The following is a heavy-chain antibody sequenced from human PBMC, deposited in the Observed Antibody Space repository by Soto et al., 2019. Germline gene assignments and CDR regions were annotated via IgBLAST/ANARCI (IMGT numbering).Heavy chain of an antibody. D-gene: IGHD2-2*01. J-gene: IGHJ6*02. CDR1: GFTFSSYA. CDR2: ISYDGSNK. Sequence: GGSLRLSCAASGFTFSSYAMHWVRQAPGKGLEWVAVISYDGSNKYYADSVKGRFTISRDNSKNTLYLQMNSLRAEDTAVYYCARALVVPPDQYMDVWGQGTTVTVSS. CDR3: ARALVVPPDQYMDV. V-gene: IGHV3-30-3*01.